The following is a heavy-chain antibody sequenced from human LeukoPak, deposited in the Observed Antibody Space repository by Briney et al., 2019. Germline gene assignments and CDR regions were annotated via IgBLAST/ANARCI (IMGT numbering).Heavy chain of an antibody. Sequence: GGSLRLSCAASGFTFSSYEMNWVRQAPGKGLEWVSAISGSGGSTYYADSVKGRFTISRDNSKNTLYLQMNSLRAEDTAVYYCAKDLRYGDYVPYYFDYWGQGTLVTVSS. CDR2: ISGSGGST. CDR3: AKDLRYGDYVPYYFDY. J-gene: IGHJ4*02. CDR1: GFTFSSYE. D-gene: IGHD4-17*01. V-gene: IGHV3-23*01.